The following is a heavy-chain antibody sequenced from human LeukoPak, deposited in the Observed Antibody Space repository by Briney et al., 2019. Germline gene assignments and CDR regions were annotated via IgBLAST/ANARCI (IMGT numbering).Heavy chain of an antibody. J-gene: IGHJ4*02. CDR1: GDSVSSNSAA. V-gene: IGHV6-1*01. Sequence: SQTLSLTCAISGDSVSSNSAAWNWIRQSPSRGLEWLGRTYYRSKWYNDYAVSVKSRITINPYTSKNQFSLQLNSVTPEDTAVYYCARGGIAAADYDPLLFDYWGQGTLVTVSS. D-gene: IGHD6-13*01. CDR3: ARGGIAAADYDPLLFDY. CDR2: TYYRSKWYN.